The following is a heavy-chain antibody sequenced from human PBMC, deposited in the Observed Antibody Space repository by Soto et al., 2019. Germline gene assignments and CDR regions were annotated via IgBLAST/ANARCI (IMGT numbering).Heavy chain of an antibody. CDR3: VRDRGHPDSFDL. CDR2: IWYDGSTK. V-gene: IGHV3-33*01. J-gene: IGHJ3*01. CDR1: GFTFSSYG. D-gene: IGHD3-10*01. Sequence: PGGSLRLSCAASGFTFSSYGMHWVRQAPGKVLEWVAVIWYDGSTKYYADSVKGRFTISRDNAKNTLYLQMNSLRVEYTAVYYCVRDRGHPDSFDLWGQGTMVTVSS.